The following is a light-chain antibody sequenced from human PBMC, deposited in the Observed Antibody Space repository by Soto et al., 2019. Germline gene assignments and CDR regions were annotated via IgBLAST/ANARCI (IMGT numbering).Light chain of an antibody. J-gene: IGKJ1*01. CDR3: QQYGSAPRT. V-gene: IGKV3-20*01. Sequence: EIVLTQSPATLSVSPGERATLSCRASQSVRSNLAWYQQKPGQAPRLLIYDASTRATGIPARFSGSGSGTDFTLTISRLEPEDFAVYYCQQYGSAPRTFGQGTKVDI. CDR2: DAS. CDR1: QSVRSN.